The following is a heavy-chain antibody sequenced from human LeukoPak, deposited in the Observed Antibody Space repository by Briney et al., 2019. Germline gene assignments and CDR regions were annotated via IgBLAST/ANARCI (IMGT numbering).Heavy chain of an antibody. CDR2: ISGSGGST. J-gene: IGHJ4*02. CDR1: GFTFSSYA. D-gene: IGHD5-12*01. Sequence: GGSLRLSCAASGFTFSSYAMSWVRQAPGKGLEWVSAISGSGGSTYYADSVKGRFTISRDNSKNTLYLQMNSLRAEDTAVYYCAKDSSGYDFGEYFDYWGQGTLVTVSS. CDR3: AKDSSGYDFGEYFDY. V-gene: IGHV3-23*01.